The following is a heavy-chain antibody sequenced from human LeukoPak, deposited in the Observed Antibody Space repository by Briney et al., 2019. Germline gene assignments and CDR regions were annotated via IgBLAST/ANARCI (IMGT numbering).Heavy chain of an antibody. V-gene: IGHV3-53*01. D-gene: IGHD3-22*01. Sequence: GGSLRLSCAASEFIVSNSYMSWVRQAPGKGLQWVSVIYSGGSTFYADSVRGRFTISRDNSKNTLYLQMNSLRAEDTAVYYCASHAGSSGYWGQGTLVTVSS. CDR1: EFIVSNSY. CDR3: ASHAGSSGY. CDR2: IYSGGST. J-gene: IGHJ4*02.